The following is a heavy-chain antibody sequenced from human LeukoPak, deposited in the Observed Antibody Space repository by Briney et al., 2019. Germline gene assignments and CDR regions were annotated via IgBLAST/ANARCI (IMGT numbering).Heavy chain of an antibody. CDR3: AKGGYDFWSGYYLDAFDN. V-gene: IGHV3-30-3*01. J-gene: IGHJ3*02. D-gene: IGHD3-3*01. CDR1: GFTFSNYA. Sequence: GGSLRLSCAASGFTFSNYAIHWVRQAPGKGLEWVAVISYDGSNKYYAASVKGRFTISRDNSENTVDLQMNSLRAEDTAVYYCAKGGYDFWSGYYLDAFDNWGQGTMVTVSS. CDR2: ISYDGSNK.